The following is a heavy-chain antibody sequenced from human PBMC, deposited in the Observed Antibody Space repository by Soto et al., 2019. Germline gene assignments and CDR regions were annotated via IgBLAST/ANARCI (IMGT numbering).Heavy chain of an antibody. CDR3: ARVPPTITMVRGVSTGFDY. J-gene: IGHJ4*02. V-gene: IGHV1-8*01. D-gene: IGHD3-10*01. CDR2: MNPNSGNT. Sequence: QVQLVQSGAEVKKPGASVKVSCKASGYTFTSYDINWVRQATGQGLEWMGWMNPNSGNTGYAQKFQGRVTMTRNTXXSXAXXELSSLRSEDTAVYYCARVPPTITMVRGVSTGFDYWGQGTLVTVSS. CDR1: GYTFTSYD.